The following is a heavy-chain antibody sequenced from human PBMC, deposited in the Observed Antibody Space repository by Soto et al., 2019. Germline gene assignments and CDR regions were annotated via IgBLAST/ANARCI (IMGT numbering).Heavy chain of an antibody. V-gene: IGHV1-18*01. CDR2: ISAFNGHT. D-gene: IGHD6-13*01. Sequence: QVQLVQSGTEVKKPGASVKVSCKTSGYTFTNFGISWVRQAPGQGLEWMGWISAFNGHTHHAQKFQGRVTLTTDTSTTTAFLELRSLRSDDTAVYYYAREPPRATAGLNYFDPWGQGTLVSVSS. J-gene: IGHJ5*02. CDR3: AREPPRATAGLNYFDP. CDR1: GYTFTNFG.